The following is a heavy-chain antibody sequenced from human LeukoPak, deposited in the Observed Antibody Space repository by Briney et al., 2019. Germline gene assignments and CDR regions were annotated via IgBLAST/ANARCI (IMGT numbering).Heavy chain of an antibody. Sequence: SVKVSCKAPGGTFSSYAISWVRQAPGQGLEWMGRIIPIFGIANYAQKFQGRVTITADKSTSTAYMELSSLRSEDTAVYYCARPDYYDSSGYIYYYYGMDVWGQGTTVTVSS. J-gene: IGHJ6*02. CDR1: GGTFSSYA. CDR3: ARPDYYDSSGYIYYYYGMDV. D-gene: IGHD3-22*01. V-gene: IGHV1-69*04. CDR2: IIPIFGIA.